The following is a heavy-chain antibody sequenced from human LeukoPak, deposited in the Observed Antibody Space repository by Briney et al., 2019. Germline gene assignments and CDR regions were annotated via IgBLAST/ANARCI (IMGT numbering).Heavy chain of an antibody. J-gene: IGHJ6*04. CDR2: ISSSGSTI. CDR3: ASPLWFGEPDYYGMDV. D-gene: IGHD3-10*01. V-gene: IGHV3-48*03. CDR1: GFTFSSYE. Sequence: PGGSLRLSCAASGFTFSSYEMNWVRQAPGKGLEWVSYISSSGSTIYYADSVKGRFTISRDNAKNSLYLQMNSLRAEDTAVYYCASPLWFGEPDYYGMDVWGKGTTVTVSS.